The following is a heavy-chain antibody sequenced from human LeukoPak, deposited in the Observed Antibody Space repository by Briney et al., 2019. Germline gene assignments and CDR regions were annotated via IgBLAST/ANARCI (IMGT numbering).Heavy chain of an antibody. V-gene: IGHV4-34*01. CDR1: GGSFSGYY. CDR2: INHSGST. Sequence: SETLSLTCAVYGGSFSGYYWSWIRQPPGKGLEWIGEINHSGSTNYNPSLKSRVTISVDTSKNQFSLKLSSVTAADTAVYYCARRIAAAGTPPRWFDYWGQGTLVTVSS. J-gene: IGHJ4*02. D-gene: IGHD6-13*01. CDR3: ARRIAAAGTPPRWFDY.